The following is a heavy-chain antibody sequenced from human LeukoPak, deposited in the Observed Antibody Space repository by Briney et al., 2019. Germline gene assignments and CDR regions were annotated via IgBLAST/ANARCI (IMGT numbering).Heavy chain of an antibody. D-gene: IGHD2-21*02. Sequence: PGESLKISCKASGHSFSNFWIAWVRQMSGKGLEWMGMIYPGDSDTRYSPSFQGQVTISADKSISTAYLQWSSLKASDTAMYYCARLNSLAYCGGDCFDAFDIWGQGTMVTVSS. CDR1: GHSFSNFW. CDR3: ARLNSLAYCGGDCFDAFDI. J-gene: IGHJ3*02. V-gene: IGHV5-51*01. CDR2: IYPGDSDT.